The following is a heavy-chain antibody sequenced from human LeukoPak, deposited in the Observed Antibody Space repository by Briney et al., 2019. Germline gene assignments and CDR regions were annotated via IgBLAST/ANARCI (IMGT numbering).Heavy chain of an antibody. CDR3: ARGLRYFDWLLPNYFDY. V-gene: IGHV3-21*01. J-gene: IGHJ4*02. Sequence: GGSLRLSCAASGFTFSSYSMNWVRQAPGKGLEWVSSISSSSSYIYYADSVKGRFTISRDNAKNSLYLQMNSLRAEDTAVYYCARGLRYFDWLLPNYFDYWGQGTLVTVSS. D-gene: IGHD3-9*01. CDR2: ISSSSSYI. CDR1: GFTFSSYS.